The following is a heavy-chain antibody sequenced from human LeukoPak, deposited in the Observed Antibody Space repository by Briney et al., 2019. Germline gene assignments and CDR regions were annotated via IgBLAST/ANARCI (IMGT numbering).Heavy chain of an antibody. CDR1: GYTFTSYG. V-gene: IGHV1-46*01. Sequence: ASVKVSCKASGYTFTSYGISWVRQAPGQGLEWMGIINPSGGSTSYAQKFQGRVTMTRDTSTSTVYMELSSLRSEDTAVYYCATDAFDIWGQGTMVTVSS. J-gene: IGHJ3*02. CDR2: INPSGGST. CDR3: ATDAFDI.